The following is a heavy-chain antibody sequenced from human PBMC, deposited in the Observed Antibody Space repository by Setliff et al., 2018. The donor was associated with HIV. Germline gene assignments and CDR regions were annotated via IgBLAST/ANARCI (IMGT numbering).Heavy chain of an antibody. D-gene: IGHD4-4*01. J-gene: IGHJ3*02. Sequence: GESLRLSCVASGFTFSDYGFHWVRQAPGKGLEWVAVISYDGSYKYYADSVKGRFTISRDNSKNTLYVQMNSLRADDTAVYYCVRDLTTIVTRKVFDIWGQGTMVTVS. CDR3: VRDLTTIVTRKVFDI. CDR2: ISYDGSYK. CDR1: GFTFSDYG. V-gene: IGHV3-30*19.